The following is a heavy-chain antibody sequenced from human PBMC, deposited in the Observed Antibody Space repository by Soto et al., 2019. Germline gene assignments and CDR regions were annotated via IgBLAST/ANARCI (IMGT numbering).Heavy chain of an antibody. CDR3: ARCRAPRGTYHRRYFDS. CDR2: INHSEYT. D-gene: IGHD3-10*01. J-gene: IGHJ4*02. Sequence: QVQLQQWGAGLLKPSETLSLTCAVYGGSFIDYYWSWIRQPPGKGLEWLGEINHSEYTNYDPSLKSRVTLSVDTSKNQYSLKLSSVTSADTAVYYCARCRAPRGTYHRRYFDSWGQGTLVTVSS. V-gene: IGHV4-34*01. CDR1: GGSFIDYY.